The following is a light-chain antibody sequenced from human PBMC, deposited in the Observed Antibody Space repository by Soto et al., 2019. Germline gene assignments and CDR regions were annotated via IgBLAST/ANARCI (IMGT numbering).Light chain of an antibody. J-gene: IGKJ1*01. V-gene: IGKV1-5*03. CDR2: KAS. Sequence: DIQMTQSPSTLSASVGDRVTITCRASQSISHWLAWYQQKPGKAPKLLIFKASILKNGVPSRFSGSGSGTEFTLSISSLQPDDFATYYFQQYNTSWSFGQGTKV. CDR1: QSISHW. CDR3: QQYNTSWS.